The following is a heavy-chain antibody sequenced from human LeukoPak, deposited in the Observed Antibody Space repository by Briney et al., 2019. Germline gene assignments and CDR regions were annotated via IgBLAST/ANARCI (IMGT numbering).Heavy chain of an antibody. CDR2: INQGGSEK. J-gene: IGHJ4*02. CDR1: GFTFSSYW. CDR3: ARGGGYKEFEY. V-gene: IGHV3-7*01. D-gene: IGHD3-22*01. Sequence: GGSLRLSCAASGFTFSSYWMSWVRQAPGKGLEWVANINQGGSEKYYVDSVKGRFTISRDNANNSLYLQMNSLRVEDTAVYYCARGGGYKEFEYWGQGILVTVSS.